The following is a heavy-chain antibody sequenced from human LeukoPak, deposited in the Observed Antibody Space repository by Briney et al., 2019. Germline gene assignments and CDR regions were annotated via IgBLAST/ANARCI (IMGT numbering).Heavy chain of an antibody. CDR2: IIPIFGTA. D-gene: IGHD2-2*02. J-gene: IGHJ4*02. V-gene: IGHV1-69*13. CDR3: ASREYCSSTSCYRAFDY. CDR1: GGTFSSYA. Sequence: SVKVSCKASGGTFSSYAISWVRQAPGQGLEWMGGIIPIFGTANYAQKFQGRVTITADESTGTAYMELSSLRSEDTAVYYCASREYCSSTSCYRAFDYWGQGTLVTVSS.